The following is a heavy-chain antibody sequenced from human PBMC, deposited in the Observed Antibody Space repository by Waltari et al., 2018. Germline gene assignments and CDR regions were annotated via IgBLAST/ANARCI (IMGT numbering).Heavy chain of an antibody. J-gene: IGHJ4*02. V-gene: IGHV3-15*07. D-gene: IGHD3-22*01. CDR2: IKSKTDGGTT. CDR3: TTEYYYDSSGYLNELDY. Sequence: EVQLVESGGGLVKPGGSLRLSCAASGFTFSNAWMNWVRQAPGKGLEWVGRIKSKTDGGTTDYAAPVKGRFTISRDDSKNTLYLQMNSLKTEDTAVYYCTTEYYYDSSGYLNELDYWGQGTLVTVSS. CDR1: GFTFSNAW.